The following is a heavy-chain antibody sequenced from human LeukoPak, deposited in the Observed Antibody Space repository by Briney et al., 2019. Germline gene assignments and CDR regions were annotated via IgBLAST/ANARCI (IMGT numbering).Heavy chain of an antibody. CDR3: ARHLTGDLIDY. CDR2: IDPSDSYT. V-gene: IGHV5-10-1*01. D-gene: IGHD7-27*01. J-gene: IGHJ4*02. CDR1: GSIFTSYW. Sequence: NPGASLQISCKGSGSIFTSYWISWVRQLPGKGLEWMGRIDPSDSYTNYSPSFQGHVTISADKSISTAYLQWSSLKASDTAMYYCARHLTGDLIDYWGQGTLVTVSS.